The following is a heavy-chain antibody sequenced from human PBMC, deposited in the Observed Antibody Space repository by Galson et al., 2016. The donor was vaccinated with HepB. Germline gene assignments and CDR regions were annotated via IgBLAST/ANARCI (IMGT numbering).Heavy chain of an antibody. CDR3: AHVRDGLELYFDS. Sequence: TCSFSGVSANTSRLDVGWLRQPPGKALEWLALIYWDEDKSYNPSLNNRLTITKDTSKNEVVLTMTNMYPVDTATYFCAHVRDGLELYFDSWGQGTLVTVSS. CDR2: IYWDEDK. V-gene: IGHV2-5*02. J-gene: IGHJ4*02. CDR1: GVSANTSRLD. D-gene: IGHD1-7*01.